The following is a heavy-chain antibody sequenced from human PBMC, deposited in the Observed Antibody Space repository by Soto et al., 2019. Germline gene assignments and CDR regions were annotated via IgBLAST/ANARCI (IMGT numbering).Heavy chain of an antibody. J-gene: IGHJ3*02. D-gene: IGHD5-18*01. Sequence: ASVKVSCKASGYTFTGYYMHWVRQAPGQGLEWMGWINPNSGGTNYAQKFQGWVTMTRDTSISTAYMELSRLRSDDTAVYYCARGERGYSYGAFDIWGQGTMVTVSS. V-gene: IGHV1-2*04. CDR2: INPNSGGT. CDR1: GYTFTGYY. CDR3: ARGERGYSYGAFDI.